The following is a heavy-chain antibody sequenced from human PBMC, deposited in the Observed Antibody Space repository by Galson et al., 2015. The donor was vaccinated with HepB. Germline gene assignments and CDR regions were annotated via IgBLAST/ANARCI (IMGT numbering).Heavy chain of an antibody. CDR1: GYTFTSYA. CDR3: ARAIWVAGTYYLDY. V-gene: IGHV1-3*01. D-gene: IGHD6-19*01. J-gene: IGHJ4*02. Sequence: SVKVSCKASGYTFTSYAIHWVRQAPGQRLELMGWISAGNGKTKYSQKFKGRVTLTRDTSASTAYMELSSLRSEDMAVYYCARAIWVAGTYYLDYWGQGTLVTVSS. CDR2: ISAGNGKT.